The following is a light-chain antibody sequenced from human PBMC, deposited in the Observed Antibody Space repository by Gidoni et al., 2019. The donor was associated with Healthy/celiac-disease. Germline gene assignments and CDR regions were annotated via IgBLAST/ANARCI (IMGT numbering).Light chain of an antibody. Sequence: DIVRTQSPDSLAVSLGERATSNCKASQSVLYRSINQNCLAWYQQKPGQPPKLLIYGASPRESGVPDRFSRSGSGADFTLTISSLQAEDVAVYSCQQYYLTPWTFGQGTKVEI. CDR3: QQYYLTPWT. CDR1: QSVLYRSINQNC. J-gene: IGKJ1*01. V-gene: IGKV4-1*01. CDR2: GAS.